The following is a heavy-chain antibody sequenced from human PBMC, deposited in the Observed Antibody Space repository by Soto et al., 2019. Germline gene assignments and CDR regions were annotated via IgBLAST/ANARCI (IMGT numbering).Heavy chain of an antibody. D-gene: IGHD2-15*01. J-gene: IGHJ2*01. CDR3: ARRKAAYNYWYFDL. CDR2: MSDSGST. Sequence: SETLSLTCTVSGDSLGEYYWNWIRQRPARGLEWIGYMSDSGSTDYNPSLNSRATISLDTSKHQFSLKRTSVTAADTAVYYCARRKAAYNYWYFDLWGRGALVTVSS. V-gene: IGHV4-30-4*01. CDR1: GDSLGEYY.